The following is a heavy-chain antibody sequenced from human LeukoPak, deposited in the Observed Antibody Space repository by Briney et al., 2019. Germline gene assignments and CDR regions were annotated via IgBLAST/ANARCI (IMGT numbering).Heavy chain of an antibody. D-gene: IGHD2-21*01. CDR2: LSGSGTAT. V-gene: IGHV3-23*01. Sequence: GGSLRLSCEASQFTFSRFAMSWIRQAPGTGLEWVSTLSGSGTATYYADSVKGRFTTSRDNSKATLYLQMDNLRADDTAVYYCAKHLGSHSFLFYYMDVWGTGTSVIVSS. CDR3: AKHLGSHSFLFYYMDV. J-gene: IGHJ6*03. CDR1: QFTFSRFA.